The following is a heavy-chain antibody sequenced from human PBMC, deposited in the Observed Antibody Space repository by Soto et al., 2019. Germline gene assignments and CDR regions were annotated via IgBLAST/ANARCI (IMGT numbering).Heavy chain of an antibody. CDR3: ARDQSPNYDILTGNYEAKYYFDY. D-gene: IGHD3-9*01. CDR1: GFTFSSYG. J-gene: IGHJ4*02. Sequence: GGSLRLSCAASGFTFSSYGMHWVRQAPGKGLEWVAVIWYDGSNKYYADSVKGRFTISRDNSKNTLYLQMNSLRAEDTAVYYCARDQSPNYDILTGNYEAKYYFDYWGQGTLVTVSS. CDR2: IWYDGSNK. V-gene: IGHV3-33*01.